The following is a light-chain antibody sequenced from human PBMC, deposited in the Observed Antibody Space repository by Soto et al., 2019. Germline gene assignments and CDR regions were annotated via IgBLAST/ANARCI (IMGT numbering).Light chain of an antibody. J-gene: IGKJ4*01. V-gene: IGKV3-11*01. CDR2: DAS. Sequence: ENVLTQSPGTLSLSPGDRATLFCRASQSVSSTYLAWYQRKPGQAPRLLIYDASKRATGIPARYSGSGSGTDLTLIISSQKPDDYGVYYSQKRTNWRLTFGGGTKMDI. CDR1: QSVSSTY. CDR3: QKRTNWRLT.